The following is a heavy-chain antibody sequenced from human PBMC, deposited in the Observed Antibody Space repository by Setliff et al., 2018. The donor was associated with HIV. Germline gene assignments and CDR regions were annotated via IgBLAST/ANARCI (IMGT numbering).Heavy chain of an antibody. CDR3: ARVSRLHPFDP. Sequence: PSETLSLTCPRRVSGTSINSHYWSWIRQTPGKGLQWIGLIYYTGIPTYNPSLEGRITMSVDRSKNQFSLRLTSVTAADTAMYYCARVSRLHPFDPWGQGTLVTVSS. D-gene: IGHD2-15*01. CDR2: IYYTGIP. CDR1: GTSINSHY. V-gene: IGHV4-59*11. J-gene: IGHJ5*02.